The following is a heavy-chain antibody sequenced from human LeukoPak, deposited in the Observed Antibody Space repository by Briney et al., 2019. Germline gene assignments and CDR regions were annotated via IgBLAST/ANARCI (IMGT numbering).Heavy chain of an antibody. CDR2: IYTSGGT. CDR1: GGSISGYY. Sequence: SSETLSLTCTVSGGSISGYYWTWIRQPAGKGREWIRQIYTSGGTNYNPSLKSRVTLSIDTSKNQFSLNLDSVTAADTAVYYCARASITTLMDVWGQGTTVTVSS. J-gene: IGHJ6*02. D-gene: IGHD3-16*01. CDR3: ARASITTLMDV. V-gene: IGHV4-4*07.